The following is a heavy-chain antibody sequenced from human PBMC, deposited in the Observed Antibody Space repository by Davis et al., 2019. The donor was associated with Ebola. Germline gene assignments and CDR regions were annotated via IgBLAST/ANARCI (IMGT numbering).Heavy chain of an antibody. V-gene: IGHV3-21*01. CDR2: ISSSSSYI. Sequence: GESLKISCAASGFTFSSYSMNWVRQAPGKGLEWVSSISSSSSYIYYADSVKGRFTISRDNAKNSLYLQMNSLRAEDTAVYYCARDSGSYYPYYFDYWGQGTLVTVSS. D-gene: IGHD1-26*01. J-gene: IGHJ4*02. CDR1: GFTFSSYS. CDR3: ARDSGSYYPYYFDY.